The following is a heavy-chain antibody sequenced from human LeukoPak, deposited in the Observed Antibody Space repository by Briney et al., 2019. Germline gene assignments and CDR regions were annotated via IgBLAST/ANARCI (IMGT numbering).Heavy chain of an antibody. CDR2: ISWNSGSI. CDR1: GFTFDKYA. V-gene: IGHV3-9*01. D-gene: IGHD3-22*01. J-gene: IGHJ4*02. CDR3: AKSRSSGYYYGTHGQQFDY. Sequence: PGGSLRLSCAASGFTFDKYAIHWVRQAPGKGLEWVSGISWNSGSIGYADSVKGRFTISRDNAKNSLYLQMNSLRAEDTALYYCAKSRSSGYYYGTHGQQFDYWGQGTLVTVSS.